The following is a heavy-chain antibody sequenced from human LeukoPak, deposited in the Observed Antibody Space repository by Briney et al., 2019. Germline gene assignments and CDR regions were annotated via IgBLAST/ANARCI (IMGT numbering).Heavy chain of an antibody. Sequence: SETLSLTCTVSGGSISSSSYYWGWIRQPPGKGLEWIGSIYYSGSTYYNPSLKSRVTISVDTSRNQFSLKLSSVTAADTAVYYCARGRIRITIFGVVIPYYFDYWGQGTLVTVSS. CDR2: IYYSGST. D-gene: IGHD3-3*01. CDR1: GGSISSSSYY. CDR3: ARGRIRITIFGVVIPYYFDY. V-gene: IGHV4-39*01. J-gene: IGHJ4*02.